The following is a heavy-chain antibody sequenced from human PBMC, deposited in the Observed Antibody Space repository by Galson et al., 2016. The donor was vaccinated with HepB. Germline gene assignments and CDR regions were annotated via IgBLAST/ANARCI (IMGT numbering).Heavy chain of an antibody. CDR3: ARASPDSKHKYDY. Sequence: SLRLSCAASGFTFSSYSMNWVRQAPGKGLEWVAVIWNDGSNQYYVDSAKGRFTISRDNSENTLYLQMSSLRAEDTGLYYCARASPDSKHKYDYWGQGTLVTVSS. V-gene: IGHV3-33*08. CDR1: GFTFSSYS. D-gene: IGHD5-18*01. J-gene: IGHJ4*02. CDR2: IWNDGSNQ.